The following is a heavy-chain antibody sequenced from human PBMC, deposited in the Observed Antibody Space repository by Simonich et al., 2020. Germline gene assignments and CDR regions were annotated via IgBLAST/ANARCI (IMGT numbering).Heavy chain of an antibody. Sequence: QVQLVQSGAEVKKPGASVKVSCKASGSTFTSYGISWVRQAPGQGLEWMGWNSAYNGNTNYAQKLQGKVNRTTDTSSSTAYMELRSLRSDDTAVYYCARSTTGTTAFDIWGQGTMVTVSS. CDR3: ARSTTGTTAFDI. CDR1: GSTFTSYG. J-gene: IGHJ3*02. D-gene: IGHD1-1*01. V-gene: IGHV1-18*01. CDR2: NSAYNGNT.